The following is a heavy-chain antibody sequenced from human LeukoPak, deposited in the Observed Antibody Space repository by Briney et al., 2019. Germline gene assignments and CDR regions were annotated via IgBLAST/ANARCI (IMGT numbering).Heavy chain of an antibody. J-gene: IGHJ4*02. V-gene: IGHV3-15*01. CDR1: GFTFKNVW. Sequence: PGGSLRLSCAASGFTFKNVWMSWVRQAPGKGLEWVGRIKSKTDGETTDYAEPVIGRFTISRDDSKNTLYLQMNSLKTEDTAVYYCTTDKRWEAPLDYWGQGTLVTVSS. D-gene: IGHD1-26*01. CDR3: TTDKRWEAPLDY. CDR2: IKSKTDGETT.